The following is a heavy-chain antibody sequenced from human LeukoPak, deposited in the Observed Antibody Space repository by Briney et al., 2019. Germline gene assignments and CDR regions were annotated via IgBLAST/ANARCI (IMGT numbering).Heavy chain of an antibody. Sequence: GGSLRLSCAASGFTFSYYGMHWVRQAPGKGLEWVVVISYDGSNEYYADSVKGRFTISRDNSKNTLYLQMNSLRAEDTAVYYCAKDDIDPGPPIDYWGQGTLVTVSS. V-gene: IGHV3-30*18. CDR3: AKDDIDPGPPIDY. CDR1: GFTFSYYG. CDR2: ISYDGSNE. J-gene: IGHJ4*02.